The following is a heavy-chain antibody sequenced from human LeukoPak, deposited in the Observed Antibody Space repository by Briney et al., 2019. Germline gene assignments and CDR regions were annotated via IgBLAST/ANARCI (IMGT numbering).Heavy chain of an antibody. V-gene: IGHV4-39*01. J-gene: IGHJ4*02. Sequence: SETLSLTCAVSGGSISSNSYYWGWIRQPPGKGLEWIGSIYYSGSTYYDPSLKSRVTISVDTSKNQFSLKLSSVTAADTAVYYCARTRYYYNSRSYGAPYYFDYWGQGTLVTVSS. CDR3: ARTRYYYNSRSYGAPYYFDY. D-gene: IGHD3-10*01. CDR2: IYYSGST. CDR1: GGSISSNSYY.